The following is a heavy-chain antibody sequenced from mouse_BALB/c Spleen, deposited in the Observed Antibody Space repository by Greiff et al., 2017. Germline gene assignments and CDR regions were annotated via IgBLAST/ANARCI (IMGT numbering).Heavy chain of an antibody. Sequence: VQLQQPGAELVKPGASVKLSCKASGYTFTSYWMHWVKQRPGQGLEWIGEINPSNGRTNYNEKFKSKATLTVDKSSSTAYMQLKSLTSEDSAVYYCARRGKGDYAMDYWGQGTSVTVSS. D-gene: IGHD1-3*01. CDR2: INPSNGRT. J-gene: IGHJ4*01. CDR1: GYTFTSYW. CDR3: ARRGKGDYAMDY. V-gene: IGHV1S81*02.